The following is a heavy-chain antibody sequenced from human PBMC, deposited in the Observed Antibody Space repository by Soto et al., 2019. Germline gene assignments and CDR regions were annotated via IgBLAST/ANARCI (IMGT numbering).Heavy chain of an antibody. D-gene: IGHD2-21*01. J-gene: IGHJ6*03. Sequence: ASVKVSCKASGYTFASYDINWVRQAPGQGLEWMGWMNPNGGNTGYAQTFRGRVTMTRDNSITTAYMELSSLTSEDTAVYYCARQHTPNSTQYRDKGTPRTLSS. CDR3: ARQHTPNSTQY. CDR2: MNPNGGNT. V-gene: IGHV1-8*01. CDR1: GYTFASYD.